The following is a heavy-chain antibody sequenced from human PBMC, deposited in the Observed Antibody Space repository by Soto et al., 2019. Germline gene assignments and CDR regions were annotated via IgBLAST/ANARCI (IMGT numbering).Heavy chain of an antibody. CDR1: GFTFSSYG. CDR3: AKDLEGSGWYSGGWFDP. Sequence: GGSLRLSCAASGFTFSSYGMHWVRQAPGKGLEWVAVISYDGSNKYYADSVKGRFTISRDNSKNTLYLQMNSLRAEDTAVYYCAKDLEGSGWYSGGWFDPWGQGTLVTVSS. V-gene: IGHV3-30*18. D-gene: IGHD6-19*01. J-gene: IGHJ5*02. CDR2: ISYDGSNK.